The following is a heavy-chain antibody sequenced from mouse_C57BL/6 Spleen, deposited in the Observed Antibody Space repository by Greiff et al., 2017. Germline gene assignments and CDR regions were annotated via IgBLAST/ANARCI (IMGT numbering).Heavy chain of an antibody. CDR3: ARRGYYGRNY. D-gene: IGHD1-1*01. CDR2: IDPSDSYT. J-gene: IGHJ2*01. CDR1: GYTFTSYW. V-gene: IGHV1-50*01. Sequence: VQLQQPGAELVKPGASVKLSCKASGYTFTSYWMQWVKQRPGQGLEWIGEIDPSDSYTNYNQKFKGKATLTVDTSSRTAYMQISSLTSEDSAVYYCARRGYYGRNYWGQGTTLTVSS.